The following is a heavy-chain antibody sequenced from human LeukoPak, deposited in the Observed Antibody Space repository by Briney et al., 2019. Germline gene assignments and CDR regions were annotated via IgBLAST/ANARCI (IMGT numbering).Heavy chain of an antibody. Sequence: SETLSLTCTVSDGSISSHYWSWIRQPPGKGLEWIGYIYYSGSTNYNPSLKSRVTISVDTSKNQFSLKLSSVTAADTAVYYCARRDYMDVWGKGTTVTVSS. CDR1: DGSISSHY. V-gene: IGHV4-59*11. CDR3: ARRDYMDV. J-gene: IGHJ6*03. CDR2: IYYSGST.